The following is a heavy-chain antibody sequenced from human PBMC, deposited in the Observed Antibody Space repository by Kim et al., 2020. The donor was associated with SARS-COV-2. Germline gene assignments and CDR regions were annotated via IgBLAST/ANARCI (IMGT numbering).Heavy chain of an antibody. CDR2: ISYDGSNK. D-gene: IGHD5-12*01. CDR1: GFTFSSYA. J-gene: IGHJ4*02. V-gene: IGHV3-30-3*01. CDR3: ARGGRWLQPRGFGY. Sequence: GGSLRLSCAASGFTFSSYAMHWVRQAPGKGLEWVAVISYDGSNKYYADSVKGRFTISRDNSKNTLYLQLNSLRAEDTAVYYWARGGRWLQPRGFGYWGQGALVTVSS.